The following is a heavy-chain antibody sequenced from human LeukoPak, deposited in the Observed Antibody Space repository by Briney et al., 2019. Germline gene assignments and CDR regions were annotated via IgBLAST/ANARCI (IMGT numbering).Heavy chain of an antibody. D-gene: IGHD3-3*01. Sequence: SQTLSLTCAISGDRVSSNSAAWNWIRQSPSRGLEWLGRTYDRSKWNNDYAVSVKGRITISQNTSNNQFSLQLNSVTAEDTAVYYCTRAVRFDNGIDVWGQGTTVTVSS. J-gene: IGHJ6*02. CDR1: GDRVSSNSAA. CDR2: TYDRSKWNN. CDR3: TRAVRFDNGIDV. V-gene: IGHV6-1*01.